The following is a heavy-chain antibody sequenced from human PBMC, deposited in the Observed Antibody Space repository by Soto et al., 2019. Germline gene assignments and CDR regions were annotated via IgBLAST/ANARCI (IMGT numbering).Heavy chain of an antibody. J-gene: IGHJ6*02. CDR3: ARAITIFGVVIISHYYYGMDV. Sequence: GGSLRLSCAASGFTFSSYGMHWVRQAPGKGLEWVAVIWYDGSNKYYADSVKGRFTISRDNAKNTLYLQMNSLRAEDTAVYYCARAITIFGVVIISHYYYGMDVSGQGTTVTVSS. D-gene: IGHD3-3*01. V-gene: IGHV3-33*01. CDR2: IWYDGSNK. CDR1: GFTFSSYG.